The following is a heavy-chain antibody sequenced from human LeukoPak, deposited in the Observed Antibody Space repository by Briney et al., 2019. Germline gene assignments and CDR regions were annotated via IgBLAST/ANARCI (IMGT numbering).Heavy chain of an antibody. CDR1: GGSISSGGYY. CDR3: ARDAIVGARHAAHYGMDI. J-gene: IGHJ6*02. V-gene: IGHV4-31*03. CDR2: IYYSGST. D-gene: IGHD1-26*01. Sequence: SETLSLTCTVSGGSISSGGYYWSWIRQHPGKGLEWIGYIYYSGSTYYNPSLKSRVTISVDTSKNQFSLKLSSVTAADTAVYYCARDAIVGARHAAHYGMDIWGQGTTVTVSS.